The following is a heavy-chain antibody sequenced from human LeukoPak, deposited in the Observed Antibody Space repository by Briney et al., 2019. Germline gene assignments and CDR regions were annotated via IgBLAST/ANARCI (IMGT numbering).Heavy chain of an antibody. J-gene: IGHJ4*02. Sequence: GESLKISCKGSGYSFTAYRIGWVRQMPGKGLEWMGIIYPGDSDTTYSPSFQGQVTISADKSISTAYLQWSSLKASDTAMYYCARGGYYGSGSYYTFDYWGQGTLVTVSS. CDR1: GYSFTAYR. CDR2: IYPGDSDT. V-gene: IGHV5-51*01. CDR3: ARGGYYGSGSYYTFDY. D-gene: IGHD3-10*01.